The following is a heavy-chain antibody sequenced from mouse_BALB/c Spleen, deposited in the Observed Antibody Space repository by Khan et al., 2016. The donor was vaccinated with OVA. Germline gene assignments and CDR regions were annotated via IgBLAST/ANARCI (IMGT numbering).Heavy chain of an antibody. D-gene: IGHD2-1*01. CDR1: GFTFSSFS. CDR2: ISSGGDNT. V-gene: IGHV5-9*03. CDR3: ARSNNGTFAY. J-gene: IGHJ3*01. Sequence: EVELVESGGGLVKPGGSLKLSCAASGFTFSSFSMSWVRQTPEKRLEWVATISSGGDNTFYSDSVKGRFTISSDNAKNNLDLQMRSLRSEDTALYYCARSNNGTFAYWGQGTLVTVSA.